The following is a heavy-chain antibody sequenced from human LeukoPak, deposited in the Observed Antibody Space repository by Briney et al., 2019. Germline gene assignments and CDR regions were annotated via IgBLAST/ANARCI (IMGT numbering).Heavy chain of an antibody. J-gene: IGHJ6*02. CDR1: GGSVSSDSYY. D-gene: IGHD6-19*01. CDR3: ARDQIAVLGTYYYYYGMGV. Sequence: PSETLSLTCTVSGGSVSSDSYYWSWIRQPPGKGLEWIGYSYYIGSTNYNPSLKSRVTISVDTSKNQFSLKLSSVTAADTAVYYCARDQIAVLGTYYYYYGMGVWGQGTTVIVSS. V-gene: IGHV4-61*01. CDR2: SYYIGST.